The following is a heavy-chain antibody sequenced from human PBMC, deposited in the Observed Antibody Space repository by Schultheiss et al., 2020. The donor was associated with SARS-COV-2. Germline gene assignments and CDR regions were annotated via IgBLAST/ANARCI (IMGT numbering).Heavy chain of an antibody. V-gene: IGHV4-31*03. CDR1: GGSISSGGYY. CDR3: ARNDDSSGWPDAFDI. CDR2: IYYSGST. J-gene: IGHJ3*02. D-gene: IGHD6-19*01. Sequence: SQTLSLTCTVSGGSISSGGYYWSWIRQHPGKGLEWIGYIYYSGSTYYNPSLKSRVTISVDTSKNQFSLKLSSVTAADTAVYYCARNDDSSGWPDAFDIWGQGTMVTVSS.